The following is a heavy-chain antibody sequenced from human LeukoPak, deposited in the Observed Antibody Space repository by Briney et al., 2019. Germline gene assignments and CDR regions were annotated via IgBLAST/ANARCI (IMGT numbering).Heavy chain of an antibody. D-gene: IGHD6-13*01. J-gene: IGHJ4*02. Sequence: PSETLSLTCTVSGGSISSGDYYWSWIRQPPGKGLEWIWYIYYSGSTYYNPSLKSRVTISVDTSKNQFPLKLSSVTAADTAVYYCARVSAAADAVDYWGQRTLDTVSS. CDR1: GGSISSGDYY. CDR3: ARVSAAADAVDY. V-gene: IGHV4-30-4*01. CDR2: IYYSGST.